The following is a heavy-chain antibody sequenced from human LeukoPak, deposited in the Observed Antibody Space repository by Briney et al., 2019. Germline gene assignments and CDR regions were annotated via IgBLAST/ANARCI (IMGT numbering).Heavy chain of an antibody. CDR1: GGSFSGYY. J-gene: IGHJ3*02. V-gene: IGHV4-59*01. CDR3: ARVRSYDFWSGYYDAFDI. Sequence: PSETLSLTCAVYGGSFSGYYWSWIRQPPGKGLEWIGYIYYSGSTNYNPSLKSRVTISVDTSKNQFSLKLSSVTAADTAVYYCARVRSYDFWSGYYDAFDIWGQGTMVTVSS. CDR2: IYYSGST. D-gene: IGHD3-3*01.